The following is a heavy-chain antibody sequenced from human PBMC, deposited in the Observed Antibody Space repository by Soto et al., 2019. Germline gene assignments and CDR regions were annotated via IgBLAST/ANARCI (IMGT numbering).Heavy chain of an antibody. Sequence: QVQLVQSGAEVKKPGSSVKVSCKASGGTFSSYAISWVRQAPGQGLEWMGGINPIFGTANYAQKFQGRGTITADESANTAYMELSRLRSEDTAVYYCARHVPAAGYYYGMDVWGQGTTVTVSS. V-gene: IGHV1-69*12. CDR3: ARHVPAAGYYYGMDV. CDR1: GGTFSSYA. D-gene: IGHD2-2*01. J-gene: IGHJ6*02. CDR2: INPIFGTA.